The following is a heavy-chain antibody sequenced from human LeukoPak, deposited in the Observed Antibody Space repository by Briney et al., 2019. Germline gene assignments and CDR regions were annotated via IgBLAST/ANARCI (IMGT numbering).Heavy chain of an antibody. CDR1: GYTFTGYY. CDR2: FNPNSGAT. V-gene: IGHV1-2*02. Sequence: ASVKVSCKASGYTFTGYYLFWVRQAPGQGLEWMGWFNPNSGATKYAQKFQGRVTLTRDTSIRTTYMELSSLRSDDTAVYYCARDERYSFGDNHYPDLGFWGQGTPVTVSS. CDR3: ARDERYSFGDNHYPDLGF. D-gene: IGHD4/OR15-4a*01. J-gene: IGHJ4*02.